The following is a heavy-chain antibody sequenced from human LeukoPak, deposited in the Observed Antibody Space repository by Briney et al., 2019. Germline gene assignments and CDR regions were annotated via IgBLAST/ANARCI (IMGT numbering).Heavy chain of an antibody. CDR3: AKDRVPDGVWEIDY. CDR1: GLTFSSYT. Sequence: GGSLRLSCAASGLTFSSYTMNWVRQVPGKGLEWVSAMTGGVSTVLYRDSVKGRFTISRDNSKNTLYLQMNSLRVEDTAVYYCAKDRVPDGVWEIDYWGQGTLVIVSS. J-gene: IGHJ4*02. D-gene: IGHD1-14*01. V-gene: IGHV3-23*02. CDR2: MTGGVSTV.